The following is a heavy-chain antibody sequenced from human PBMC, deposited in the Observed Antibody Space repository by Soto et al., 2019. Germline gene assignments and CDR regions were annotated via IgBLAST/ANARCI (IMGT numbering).Heavy chain of an antibody. Sequence: GGSLRLSCAASGFTFSSYSMNWVRQAPGKGLEWVSYISSSSSTIYYADSVKGRFTISRDNAKNSLYLQMNSLRDEDTAVYYCARDRPDDSSGYYYTPYTNFDYWGQGTLVTVSS. D-gene: IGHD3-22*01. V-gene: IGHV3-48*02. J-gene: IGHJ4*02. CDR3: ARDRPDDSSGYYYTPYTNFDY. CDR2: ISSSSSTI. CDR1: GFTFSSYS.